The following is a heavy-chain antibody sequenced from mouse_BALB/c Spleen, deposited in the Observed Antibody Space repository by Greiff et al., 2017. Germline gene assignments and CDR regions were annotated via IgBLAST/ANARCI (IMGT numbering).Heavy chain of an antibody. D-gene: IGHD2-1*01. V-gene: IGHV3-2*02. J-gene: IGHJ4*01. CDR3: ARWDGNYVDY. Sequence: EVQLVESGPGLVKPSQSLSLTCTVTGYSITSDYAWNWIRQFPGNKLEWMGYISYSGSTSYNPSLKSRISITRDTSKNQFFLQLNSVTTEDTATYYCARWDGNYVDYWGQGTSVTVSS. CDR1: GYSITSDYA. CDR2: ISYSGST.